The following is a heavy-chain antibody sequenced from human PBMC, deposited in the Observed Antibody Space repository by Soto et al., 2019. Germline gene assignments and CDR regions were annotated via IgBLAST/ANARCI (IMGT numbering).Heavy chain of an antibody. CDR3: ATTLYYYDTSGYR. CDR1: GFTFSSYS. V-gene: IGHV3-21*01. D-gene: IGHD3-22*01. J-gene: IGHJ4*02. CDR2: ISSSSSYI. Sequence: GGSLRLSCAASGFTFSSYSMNWVRQAPGKGLEWVSSISSSSSYIYYADSVKGRFTISRDNAKNSLYLQMNSLRAEDTAVYYCATTLYYYDTSGYRWGQGTLVTVSS.